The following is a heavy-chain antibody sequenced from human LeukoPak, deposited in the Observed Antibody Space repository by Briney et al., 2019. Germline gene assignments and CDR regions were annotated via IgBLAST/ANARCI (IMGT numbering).Heavy chain of an antibody. CDR1: GFTFSTAS. CDR2: FDTGFGT. CDR3: ARSSGWWSLDY. V-gene: IGHV3-23*01. Sequence: GRSLRLSCAPSGFTFSTASLHCVRQAPGRGLEWVSAFDTGFGTYYPDSLKGRFTISRDNSKNTLFLQMNSLRAEDTAVYYCARSSGWWSLDYWGQGTLVTVSS. D-gene: IGHD6-19*01. J-gene: IGHJ4*02.